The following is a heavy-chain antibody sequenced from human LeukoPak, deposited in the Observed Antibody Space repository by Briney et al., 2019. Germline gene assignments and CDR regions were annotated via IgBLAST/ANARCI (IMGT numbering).Heavy chain of an antibody. V-gene: IGHV3-11*04. CDR1: GFTFSDYY. CDR2: IGSSGNTI. J-gene: IGHJ6*03. CDR3: ARDKWLAQDYYYYMDV. D-gene: IGHD6-19*01. Sequence: GGSLRLSCAASGFTFSDYYMSWIRQAPGKGLEWLSYIGSSGNTIYYADSVKGRFTISRDNAKNSLCLQMNSLRAEDTAVYYCARDKWLAQDYYYYMDVWGKGTTVTISS.